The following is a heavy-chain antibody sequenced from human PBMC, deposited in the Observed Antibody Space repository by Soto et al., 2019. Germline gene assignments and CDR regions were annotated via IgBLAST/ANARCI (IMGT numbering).Heavy chain of an antibody. CDR2: IVVGSGNT. CDR1: GFTFTSSA. Sequence: SVKVSCKASGFTFTSSAMQWVRQARGQRLEWIGWIVVGSGNTNYAQKFQERVTITRDMSTSTAYMELSSLRSEDTAVYYCAAIGEYCSSTSCKNDYYYYMDVWGKGTTVTVSS. V-gene: IGHV1-58*02. D-gene: IGHD2-2*01. CDR3: AAIGEYCSSTSCKNDYYYYMDV. J-gene: IGHJ6*03.